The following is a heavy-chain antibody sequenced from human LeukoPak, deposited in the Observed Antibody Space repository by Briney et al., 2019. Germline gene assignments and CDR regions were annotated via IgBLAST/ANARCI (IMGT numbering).Heavy chain of an antibody. CDR2: INSDGSST. D-gene: IGHD3-22*01. Sequence: GGSLRLSCAASGFTFSSYWMHWVRQAPGKGLVWVSRINSDGSSTSYADSVKGRFTISRDNAKNTVYLQMNSLRAEDAAVYYCARSLGSSGYQDYWGQGTLVTVSS. CDR3: ARSLGSSGYQDY. V-gene: IGHV3-74*01. J-gene: IGHJ4*02. CDR1: GFTFSSYW.